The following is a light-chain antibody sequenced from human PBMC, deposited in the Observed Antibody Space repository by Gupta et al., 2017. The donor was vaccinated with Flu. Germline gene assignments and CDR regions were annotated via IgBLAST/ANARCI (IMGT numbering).Light chain of an antibody. V-gene: IGLV2-14*03. J-gene: IGLJ3*02. CDR1: SSDIGGHDH. CDR3: ASFTTTATFWL. Sequence: QSALTQPASVSGSPGQSITISCTGSSSDIGGHDHVSWYQQHPGKVPKVLIYDVSNRPSGVSSRFSGSKSANTASLTISGLQAEDEANYFCASFTTTATFWLFGGGTKLTVL. CDR2: DVS.